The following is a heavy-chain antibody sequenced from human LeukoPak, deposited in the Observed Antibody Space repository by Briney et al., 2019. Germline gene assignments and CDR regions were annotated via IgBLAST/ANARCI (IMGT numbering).Heavy chain of an antibody. V-gene: IGHV3-64*01. CDR2: ISSNGGST. CDR1: GFTFSSYA. D-gene: IGHD5-24*01. Sequence: GGSLRLSCAASGFTFSSYAMHWVRQAPGKGLEYVSAISSNGGSTYYANSVKGRFTISRDNSKNTLYLQMGSLRAEDMAVYYCARDTSRDGYNYLDYWGQGTLVTVSS. J-gene: IGHJ4*02. CDR3: ARDTSRDGYNYLDY.